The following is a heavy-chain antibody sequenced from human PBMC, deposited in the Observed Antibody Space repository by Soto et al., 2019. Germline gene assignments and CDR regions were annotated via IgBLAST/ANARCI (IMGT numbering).Heavy chain of an antibody. CDR3: AKERPITMVRGVISPFGY. Sequence: VQLVESGGGVVQPGRSLRLSCAASGFTFSSYAMSWVRQAPGKGLEWVSAISGSGGSTYYADSVKGRFTISRDNSKNTLYLQMNSLRAEDTAVYYCAKERPITMVRGVISPFGYWGQGTLVTVSS. V-gene: IGHV3-23*04. CDR1: GFTFSSYA. CDR2: ISGSGGST. J-gene: IGHJ4*02. D-gene: IGHD3-10*01.